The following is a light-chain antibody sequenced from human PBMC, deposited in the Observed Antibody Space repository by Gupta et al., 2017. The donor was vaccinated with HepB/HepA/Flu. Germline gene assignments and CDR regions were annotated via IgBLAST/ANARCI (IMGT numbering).Light chain of an antibody. CDR3: QAGDSFTLWV. J-gene: IGLJ3*02. CDR1: KLGDKY. Sequence: SSELTQPPSVSVSPGQTASITCSGDKLGDKYACWYQQKPGQSPVLVIYEDSKRPAGIPERFSGSNSGNTATLTISGTQAREEADYYCQAGDSFTLWVFGGGTKLTVL. V-gene: IGLV3-1*01. CDR2: EDS.